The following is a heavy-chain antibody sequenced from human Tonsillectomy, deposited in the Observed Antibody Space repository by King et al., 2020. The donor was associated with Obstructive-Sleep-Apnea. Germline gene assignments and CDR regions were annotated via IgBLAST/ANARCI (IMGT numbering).Heavy chain of an antibody. CDR3: ARSPTLEAAGTALGY. V-gene: IGHV4-4*02. CDR1: GGSISSGNW. Sequence: VQLQESGPGLVKPSGTLFLTCAVSGGSISSGNWWTWVRQPPGKGLEWIGEIYHSGSTNYNPSLKSRVAISVDRSKNRFSLKLTSVTAADTAVYYWARSPTLEAAGTALGYWGQGTLVTVSS. J-gene: IGHJ4*02. CDR2: IYHSGST. D-gene: IGHD6-13*01.